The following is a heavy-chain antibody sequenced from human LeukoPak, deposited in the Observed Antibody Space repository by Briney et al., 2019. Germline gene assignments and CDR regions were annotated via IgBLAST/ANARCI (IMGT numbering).Heavy chain of an antibody. J-gene: IGHJ4*02. CDR3: VRDQGGAVSY. CDR2: ISSLSGTI. D-gene: IGHD3-16*01. Sequence: PGGSLRLSCAASGFTFSSYSMNWVRQAPGKGLEWVSYISSLSGTIDYADSVKGRFIISRDNAQNSLFLQMNSLRAEDTAVYYCVRDQGGAVSYWGQGTLVTVSS. V-gene: IGHV3-48*01. CDR1: GFTFSSYS.